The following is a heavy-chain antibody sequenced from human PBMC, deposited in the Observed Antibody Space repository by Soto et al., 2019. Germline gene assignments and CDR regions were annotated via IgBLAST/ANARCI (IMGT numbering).Heavy chain of an antibody. V-gene: IGHV3-72*01. J-gene: IGHJ4*02. CDR3: STLKGPTFDY. D-gene: IGHD3-3*02. Sequence: PGGSLRLSCAASGFIFSDHYMDWVRQAPGKGLEWVGRARNTVNSYITDHAASVSGRFTISRDESRDSLYLQMTPLNTEDTAVFSFSTLKGPTFDYWGQGTLVTVSS. CDR1: GFIFSDHY. CDR2: ARNTVNSYIT.